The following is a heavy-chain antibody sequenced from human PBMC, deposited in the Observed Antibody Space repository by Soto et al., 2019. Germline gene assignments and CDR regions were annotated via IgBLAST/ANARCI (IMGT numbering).Heavy chain of an antibody. CDR1: GFTLSSHA. CDR2: ILSDGRNK. Sequence: QVQLVESGGGVVQPGRSLRLSCAVSGFTLSSHAMHWVRQAPGKGLEWVALILSDGRNKYYADSVKGRFTTSRDNSKNTMYLQMNSLSVEDRAVYYFAIDDECGSDFDLGYWGQGALVTVSS. D-gene: IGHD1-26*01. J-gene: IGHJ4*02. CDR3: AIDDECGSDFDLGY. V-gene: IGHV3-30*04.